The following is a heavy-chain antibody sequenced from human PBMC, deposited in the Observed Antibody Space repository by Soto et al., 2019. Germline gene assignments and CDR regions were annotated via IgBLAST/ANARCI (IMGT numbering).Heavy chain of an antibody. Sequence: PSETLSLTCAVSGGSSSSSNWWSWVRQPPGRGLEWIGEIYHSGSTNYNPSLKSRVTISVDKSKNQFSLKLSSATAADTAVYYCARGKLLWFEEDVWGQGTTVTVSS. V-gene: IGHV4-4*02. CDR3: ARGKLLWFEEDV. J-gene: IGHJ6*02. CDR1: GGSSSSSNW. D-gene: IGHD3-10*01. CDR2: IYHSGST.